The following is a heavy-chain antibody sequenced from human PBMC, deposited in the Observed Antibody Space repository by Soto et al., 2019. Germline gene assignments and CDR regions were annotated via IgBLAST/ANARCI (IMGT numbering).Heavy chain of an antibody. V-gene: IGHV1-69*01. J-gene: IGHJ5*02. CDR1: GGTFSSYA. Sequence: QVQLVQSGAEVKKPGSSVKVSCKASGGTFSSYAISWVRQAPGQGLEWMGGIIPIFGTANYAQKFQGRVTITADESTSTAYMELSSLRSEDTAVYYCAREAMITFGGVIVDRWFDPWGQGTLVTVSS. D-gene: IGHD3-16*02. CDR3: AREAMITFGGVIVDRWFDP. CDR2: IIPIFGTA.